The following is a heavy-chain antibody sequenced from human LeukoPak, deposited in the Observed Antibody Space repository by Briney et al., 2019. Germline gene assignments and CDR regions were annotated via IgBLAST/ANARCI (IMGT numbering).Heavy chain of an antibody. Sequence: SETLSLTCAVYGGSFSGYYWSWIRQPPGKGLEWIGEINHSGSTNYNPSLKSRVTISVDTSKNQFSLKLSSVTAADTAVYYCARILGYCSGGSCYSSESYYYYMDVWGKGTTVTVSS. D-gene: IGHD2-15*01. CDR2: INHSGST. CDR1: GGSFSGYY. V-gene: IGHV4-34*01. CDR3: ARILGYCSGGSCYSSESYYYYMDV. J-gene: IGHJ6*03.